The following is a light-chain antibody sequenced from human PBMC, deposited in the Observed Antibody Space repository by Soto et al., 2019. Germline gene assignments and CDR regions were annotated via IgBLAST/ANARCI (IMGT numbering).Light chain of an antibody. V-gene: IGLV2-14*01. CDR2: EVS. J-gene: IGLJ1*01. CDR3: SSYTTSSTLLYV. CDR1: SSDVGGYNS. Sequence: QSVLTQPASVSGSPGQSITISCTGTSSDVGGYNSVSWYQQHPGKAPKLMIYEVSNRPSGVSNRFSGSKSGNTASLTISGFQAEDEADYYCSSYTTSSTLLYVFGTGTKVTVL.